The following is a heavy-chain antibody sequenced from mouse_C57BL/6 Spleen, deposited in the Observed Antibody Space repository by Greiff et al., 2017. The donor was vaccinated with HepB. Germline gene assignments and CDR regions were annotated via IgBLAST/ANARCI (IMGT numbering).Heavy chain of an antibody. CDR2: IYPGDGDT. D-gene: IGHD1-1*01. CDR1: GYAFSSSW. CDR3: ASGYGNRVWFAY. Sequence: VQLQQSGPELVKPGASVKISCKASGYAFSSSWMNWVKQRPGKGLEWIGRIYPGDGDTNYNGKFKGKATLTADKSSSTAYMQLSSLTSEDSAVYFCASGYGNRVWFAYWGQGTLVTVSA. J-gene: IGHJ3*01. V-gene: IGHV1-82*01.